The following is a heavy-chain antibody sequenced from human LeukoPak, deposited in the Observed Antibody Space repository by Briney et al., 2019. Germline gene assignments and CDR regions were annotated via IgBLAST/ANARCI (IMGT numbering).Heavy chain of an antibody. CDR1: GFTFSSYG. V-gene: IGHV3-30*03. Sequence: GGSLRLSCAASGFTFSSYGVHWVRQAPGKGLEWVAVISYDGSNKYYADSVRGRFTISRDNSKNTLYLQMNSLRAEDTAVYYCASYYDFWSGYYTYYFDYWGQGTLVTVSS. CDR3: ASYYDFWSGYYTYYFDY. D-gene: IGHD3-3*01. J-gene: IGHJ4*02. CDR2: ISYDGSNK.